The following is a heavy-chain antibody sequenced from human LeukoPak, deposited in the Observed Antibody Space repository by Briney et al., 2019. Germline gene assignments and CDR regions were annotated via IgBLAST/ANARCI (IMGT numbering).Heavy chain of an antibody. J-gene: IGHJ4*02. D-gene: IGHD3-22*01. Sequence: GGSLRLSCTASGFAFGEHGMSWVRQVPGKGLEWVSAISGGGGGTYNADSVKGRFTISRDNSKNTLYLQMNTLRAEDTAVYYCAKAAGYYYDNSGKVFDYWGQGTLVTVSS. CDR2: ISGGGGGT. V-gene: IGHV3-23*01. CDR1: GFAFGEHG. CDR3: AKAAGYYYDNSGKVFDY.